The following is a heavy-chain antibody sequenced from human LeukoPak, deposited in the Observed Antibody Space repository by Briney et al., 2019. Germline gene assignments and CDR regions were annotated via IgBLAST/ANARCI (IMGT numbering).Heavy chain of an antibody. J-gene: IGHJ3*02. CDR1: GGSISSGGYS. CDR3: ARDLYYYDSSGCQNAFDI. V-gene: IGHV4-30-4*07. Sequence: SETLSLTCVVSGGSISSGGYSWSWIRQPPGKGLEWIGYIYYSGATYYNPSLKSRLTISVDTSKNQFSLKLSSVTAADTAVYYCARDLYYYDSSGCQNAFDIWGQGTMVTVSS. CDR2: IYYSGAT. D-gene: IGHD3-22*01.